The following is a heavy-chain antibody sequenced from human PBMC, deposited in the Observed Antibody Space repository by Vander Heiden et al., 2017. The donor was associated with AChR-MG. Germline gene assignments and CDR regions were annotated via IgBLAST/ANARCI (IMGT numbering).Heavy chain of an antibody. CDR2: IRSKANSYAT. Sequence: EVQLVESGGGCVQPGGSSKLSCAASGSTLSASAMHWVRQASGKGLEWVGRIRSKANSYATAYAASVKGRFTISRDDSKNTAYLQMNSLKTEDTAVYYCTSQIVVVTKGPDAFDIWGQGTMVTVSS. CDR3: TSQIVVVTKGPDAFDI. J-gene: IGHJ3*02. V-gene: IGHV3-73*02. D-gene: IGHD3-22*01. CDR1: GSTLSASA.